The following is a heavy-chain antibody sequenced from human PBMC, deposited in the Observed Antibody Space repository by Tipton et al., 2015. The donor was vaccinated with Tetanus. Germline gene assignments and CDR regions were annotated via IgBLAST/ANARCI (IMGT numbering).Heavy chain of an antibody. Sequence: TLSLTCAVDGGSFSGYYWSWIRQPPGKGLEWIGQIDHRGNTNFNPSLKSRVTMSVDTSQNQISLRVTSVTAADTAVYYCARGGRAAAGGGLDYWGQGTLVTVSS. D-gene: IGHD6-25*01. CDR3: ARGGRAAAGGGLDY. J-gene: IGHJ4*02. CDR1: GGSFSGYY. V-gene: IGHV4-34*01. CDR2: IDHRGNT.